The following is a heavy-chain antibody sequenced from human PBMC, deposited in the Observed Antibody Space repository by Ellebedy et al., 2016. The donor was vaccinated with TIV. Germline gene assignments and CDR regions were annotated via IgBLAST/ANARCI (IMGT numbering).Heavy chain of an antibody. CDR2: ISYDGSVK. Sequence: GGSLRLSXAASGFIFNTYGMHWVRQAPGKGLDWVALISYDGSVKYYADSVKGRFTISRDNSKNTLYPQMNSLRAEDTAVYYCAKVPLDYGSNSADSYGMDVWGQGTTVTVSS. D-gene: IGHD4-23*01. V-gene: IGHV3-30*18. CDR3: AKVPLDYGSNSADSYGMDV. J-gene: IGHJ6*02. CDR1: GFIFNTYG.